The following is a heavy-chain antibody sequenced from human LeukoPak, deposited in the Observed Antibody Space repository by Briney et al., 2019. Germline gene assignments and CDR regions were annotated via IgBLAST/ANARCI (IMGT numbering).Heavy chain of an antibody. CDR2: INQDGSDK. J-gene: IGHJ6*02. CDR1: DSAYW. Sequence: GGSLSSPVQPLDSAYWMSWVRQAPGKGLEWVANINQDGSDKYYVDSVMGRFTISKDNAKNSVYLQMNSLRPEGTAIYYCAWYGVTHGLDVWGQGTTVTVSS. D-gene: IGHD3-10*01. CDR3: AWYGVTHGLDV. V-gene: IGHV3-7*01.